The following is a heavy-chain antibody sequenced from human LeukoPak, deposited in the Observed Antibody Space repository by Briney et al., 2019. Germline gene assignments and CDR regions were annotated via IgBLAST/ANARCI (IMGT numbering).Heavy chain of an antibody. D-gene: IGHD3-22*01. J-gene: IGHJ5*01. CDR2: ISAYNGNT. Sequence: ASVKVSCKTSGYTFSDYGVSWVRQAPGQGLEWMAWISAYNGNTHYAQKVEGRVTVTADTSTNTAYMELRSLRSGDTAVYFCARARGYESSDYYPIDMEDWFDSWGQGTLVTVSS. V-gene: IGHV1-18*01. CDR3: ARARGYESSDYYPIDMEDWFDS. CDR1: GYTFSDYG.